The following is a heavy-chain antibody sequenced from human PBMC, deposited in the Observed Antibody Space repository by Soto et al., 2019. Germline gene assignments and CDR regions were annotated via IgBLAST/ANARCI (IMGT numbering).Heavy chain of an antibody. CDR3: ATSTATDAFDI. CDR2: VRDDGSKT. J-gene: IGHJ3*02. V-gene: IGHV3-33*01. Sequence: QVQMVASGGGVVQPGKSLRLSCAASGFTFSDYGMHWVRQAPARGPEWVALVRDDGSKTYYADSVRGRFTISRDNSKNMFYLQMNSLRVEDTAIYYCATSTATDAFDIWGQGTMDTVSS. CDR1: GFTFSDYG.